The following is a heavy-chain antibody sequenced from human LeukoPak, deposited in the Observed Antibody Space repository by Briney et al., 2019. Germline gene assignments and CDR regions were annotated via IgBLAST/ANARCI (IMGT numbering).Heavy chain of an antibody. Sequence: GGSLRLSCAAAGFTFSSYSMNWARQAPGKGLEWVSYISSSSSTIHYADSVKGRFTISRDNSKNTLYLQMNSLRAEDTAVYYCARDLSADDYWGQGTLVTVSS. CDR1: GFTFSSYS. CDR2: ISSSSSTI. CDR3: ARDLSADDY. J-gene: IGHJ4*02. V-gene: IGHV3-48*01.